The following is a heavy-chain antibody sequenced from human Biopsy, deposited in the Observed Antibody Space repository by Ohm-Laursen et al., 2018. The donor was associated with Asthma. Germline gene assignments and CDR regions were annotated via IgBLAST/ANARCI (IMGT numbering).Heavy chain of an antibody. CDR2: ISFDGSTK. CDR3: ARDSYSSGLYDDFES. CDR1: GLTFRNYG. D-gene: IGHD6-19*01. J-gene: IGHJ4*02. Sequence: SLRLSCSASGLTFRNYGVHWVRQAPGKGLEWVALISFDGSTKYFADSVKGRFTISRDNAKNSLYLQMNSLRAEDTAVYYCARDSYSSGLYDDFESWGQGTLVTVSS. V-gene: IGHV3-30*03.